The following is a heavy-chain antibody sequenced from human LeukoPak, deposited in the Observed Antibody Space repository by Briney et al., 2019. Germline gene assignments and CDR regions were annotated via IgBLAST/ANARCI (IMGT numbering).Heavy chain of an antibody. D-gene: IGHD6-13*01. Sequence: GGSLRLSCAASGFTFSSAAMSWGRQAPGKGLESVSLISSSGDNTYYLDSVQGRFSISRDNSKKTLFLPMDSLRAGDRAVYYCGKDMQLTYWGQGILVTVAS. CDR1: GFTFSSAA. CDR2: ISSSGDNT. V-gene: IGHV3-23*01. J-gene: IGHJ4*02. CDR3: GKDMQLTY.